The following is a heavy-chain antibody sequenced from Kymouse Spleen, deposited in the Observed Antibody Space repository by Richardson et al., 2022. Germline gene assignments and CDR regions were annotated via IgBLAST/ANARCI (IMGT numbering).Heavy chain of an antibody. CDR3: ASGTTYY. V-gene: IGHV3-9*01. Sequence: EVQLVESGGGLVQPGRSLRLSCAASGFTFDDYAMHWVRQAPGKGLEWVSGISWNSGSIGYADSVKGRFTISRDNAKNSLYLQMNSLRAEDTALYYCASGTTYYWGQGTLVTVSS. CDR2: ISWNSGSI. D-gene: IGHD1-7*01. CDR1: GFTFDDYA. J-gene: IGHJ4*02.